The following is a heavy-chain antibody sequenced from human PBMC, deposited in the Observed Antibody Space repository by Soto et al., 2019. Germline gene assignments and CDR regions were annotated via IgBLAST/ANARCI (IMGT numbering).Heavy chain of an antibody. CDR1: GFTFGNYW. CDR3: ADSWLPTSY. J-gene: IGHJ4*02. CDR2: VSPDGRTA. D-gene: IGHD5-12*01. Sequence: EVQLVESGGGLVQPGGSLRLSCAVSGFTFGNYWMHWVRQAPGKGLVWVSRVSPDGRTATYADSVKGRFTISRDNAKSTLYLQMNSLRAEDTAVYYCADSWLPTSYWGWGTLVTVSS. V-gene: IGHV3-74*01.